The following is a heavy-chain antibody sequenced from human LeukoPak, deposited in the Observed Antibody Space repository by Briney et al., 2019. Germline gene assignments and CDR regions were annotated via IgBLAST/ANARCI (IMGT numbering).Heavy chain of an antibody. Sequence: GGSLRLSYAASGFTFSSYAMSWVRQAPGKGLEWVSAISGSGGSTYYADSVKGRFTISRDNSKNTLYLQMNSLRAEDTAVYYCAKAEYYYDSSGYYTRRGLFDYWGQGTLVTVSS. J-gene: IGHJ4*02. CDR2: ISGSGGST. CDR1: GFTFSSYA. D-gene: IGHD3-22*01. V-gene: IGHV3-23*01. CDR3: AKAEYYYDSSGYYTRRGLFDY.